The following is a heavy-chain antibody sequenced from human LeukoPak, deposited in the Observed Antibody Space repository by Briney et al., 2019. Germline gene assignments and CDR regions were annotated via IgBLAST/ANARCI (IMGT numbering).Heavy chain of an antibody. CDR2: IIPIFGTA. V-gene: IGHV1-69*13. Sequence: ASVKVSCKASGGTFSSYAISWVRQAPGQGLEWMGGIIPIFGTANYAQKFQGRVTITADESTSTAYMELSSLRSEDTAVYYCARAGFRSYSSSWASIFDAFDIWGQGTMVTVSS. J-gene: IGHJ3*02. CDR3: ARAGFRSYSSSWASIFDAFDI. D-gene: IGHD6-13*01. CDR1: GGTFSSYA.